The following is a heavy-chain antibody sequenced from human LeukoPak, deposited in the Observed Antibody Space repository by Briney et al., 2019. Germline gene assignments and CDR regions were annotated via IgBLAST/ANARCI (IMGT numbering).Heavy chain of an antibody. CDR1: GGSISGSCCY. J-gene: IGHJ4*02. D-gene: IGHD3-16*01. V-gene: IGHV4-39*01. CDR2: TSYSGST. CDR3: SRTTGDSAIIAAH. Sequence: SETLSLTCTVSGGSISGSCCYWGWIRQTPGKDLEWIGSTSYSGSTHYNPSFKSRVTVSVDTSKNQFFLNLSSVTAADTAVYYCSRTTGDSAIIAAHWGQGTLVTVTS.